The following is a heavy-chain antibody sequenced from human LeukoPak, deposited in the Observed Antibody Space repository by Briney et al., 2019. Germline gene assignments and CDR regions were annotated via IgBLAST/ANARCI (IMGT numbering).Heavy chain of an antibody. V-gene: IGHV1-2*02. D-gene: IGHD3-10*01. CDR1: GYTFTGYY. CDR3: ARDAVTAVNLWFGETLRPYFDY. Sequence: GASVKVSCKASGYTFTGYYIHWVRQAPGQGLEWMGWINPNSGGTNYAQKFQGRVTMTRDTSISTAYMELSRLRSDDTAVYYCARDAVTAVNLWFGETLRPYFDYWGQGTLVTVSS. CDR2: INPNSGGT. J-gene: IGHJ4*02.